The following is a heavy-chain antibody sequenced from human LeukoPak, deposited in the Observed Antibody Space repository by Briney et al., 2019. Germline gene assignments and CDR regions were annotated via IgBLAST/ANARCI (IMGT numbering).Heavy chain of an antibody. CDR1: GGSISSFF. CDR3: ARHEGGNLDFDY. CDR2: IHYSGST. V-gene: IGHV4-59*08. Sequence: SETLSLTCTVSGGSISSFFWSWIRHPPGKGLEWIGYIHYSGSTNYNPSLESRVTISVDTSKNQFSLNLSSVTAADTAVYYCARHEGGNLDFDYWGQGTLVTVSS. D-gene: IGHD4-23*01. J-gene: IGHJ4*02.